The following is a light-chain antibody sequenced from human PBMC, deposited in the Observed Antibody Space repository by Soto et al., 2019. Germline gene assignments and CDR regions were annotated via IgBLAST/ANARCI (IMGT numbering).Light chain of an antibody. CDR3: GTWDVSLSTYV. CDR1: SSNIGTMY. J-gene: IGLJ1*01. Sequence: QSVLTQPPSVPAAPGQTVNISCTGSSSNIGTMYVSWYQHLPGTVPRLLVYENNKRPSGIPDRFSGSKSATSANLGITGLKTEDEADYYCGTWDVSLSTYVFGSGTKVTVL. CDR2: ENN. V-gene: IGLV1-51*01.